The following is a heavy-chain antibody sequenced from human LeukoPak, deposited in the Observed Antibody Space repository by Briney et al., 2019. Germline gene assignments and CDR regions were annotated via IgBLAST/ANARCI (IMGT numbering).Heavy chain of an antibody. CDR1: GFTFSGYW. D-gene: IGHD1/OR15-1a*01. V-gene: IGHV3-74*01. CDR2: INGDGSDT. Sequence: GGSLRLSCAASGFTFSGYWMHWARQSPGKGLVWASCINGDGSDTRYADSVKGRFTISRDNAKNTLYLQMNSLRVEDTAVYYRARVPRNKGFDPWGQGTLVTVSS. J-gene: IGHJ5*02. CDR3: ARVPRNKGFDP.